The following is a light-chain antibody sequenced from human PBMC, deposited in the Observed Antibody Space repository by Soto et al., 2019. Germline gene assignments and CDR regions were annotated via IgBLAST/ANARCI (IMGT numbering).Light chain of an antibody. V-gene: IGLV1-51*01. J-gene: IGLJ1*01. CDR3: SSYIRSNTPYV. Sequence: QSVLTQPPSVSAAPGQKVTISCSGSSSNIGNNYVSWYQQLPGTAPKLLIHANNKRPSGIPDRFSGSKSGTSATLGITGLQTGDEADYYCSSYIRSNTPYVFGSGTKLTVL. CDR2: ANN. CDR1: SSNIGNNY.